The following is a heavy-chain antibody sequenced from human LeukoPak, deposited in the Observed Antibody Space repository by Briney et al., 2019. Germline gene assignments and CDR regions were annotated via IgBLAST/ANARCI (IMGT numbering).Heavy chain of an antibody. J-gene: IGHJ4*02. D-gene: IGHD3-3*01. CDR3: ARQEADFWSGYSDY. V-gene: IGHV4-39*01. CDR1: GGSISGSSYY. Sequence: PSETLSLTCTVSGGSISGSSYYWGWIRQPPGKGLEWIGSIYHSGSTYYNPSLKSRVTISVDTSKNQFSLKLSSVTAADTAVYYCARQEADFWSGYSDYWGQGTLVTVSS. CDR2: IYHSGST.